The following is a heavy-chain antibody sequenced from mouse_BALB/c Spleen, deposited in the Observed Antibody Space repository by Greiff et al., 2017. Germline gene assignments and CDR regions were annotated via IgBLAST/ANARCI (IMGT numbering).Heavy chain of an antibody. CDR3: TREGCWESWFAY. CDR1: GYTFTSYY. D-gene: IGHD4-1*01. V-gene: IGHV1S81*02. CDR2: INPSNGGT. Sequence: QVQLQQSGAELVKPGASVKLSCKASGYTFTSYYMYWVKQRPGQGLEWIGEINPSNGGTNFNEKFKSKATLTVDKSSSTAYMQLSSLTSEDSAVYYCTREGCWESWFAYWGQGTLVTVSA. J-gene: IGHJ3*01.